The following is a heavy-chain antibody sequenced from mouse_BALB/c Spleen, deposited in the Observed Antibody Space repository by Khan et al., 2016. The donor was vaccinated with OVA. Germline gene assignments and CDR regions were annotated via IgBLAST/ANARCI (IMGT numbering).Heavy chain of an antibody. CDR3: AKDPPYYAMDY. CDR1: GFSLADYA. Sequence: VQLKESGPGLVVPSQSLSITCTVSGFSLADYAVSWIRQPPGKGLEWMGVIWGGGSKYYNSALKSRLSISKDNSKSQVFLKMNSLQTDDTAMYYCAKDPPYYAMDYWGQGTSVTVSS. J-gene: IGHJ4*01. V-gene: IGHV2-6-5*01. CDR2: IWGGGSK.